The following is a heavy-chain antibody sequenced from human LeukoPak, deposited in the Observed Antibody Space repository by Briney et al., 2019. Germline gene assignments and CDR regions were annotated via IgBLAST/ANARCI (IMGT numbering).Heavy chain of an antibody. CDR1: GYTLTELS. J-gene: IGHJ3*02. Sequence: ASVKVSCKVSGYTLTELSMHWVRQAPGKGLEWMGGFDPEDGETIYAQKFQGRVTMTEDTSADTAYMELSSLRSEDTAVYYCATDRRSYRPDAFDIWGQGTMVTVSS. D-gene: IGHD5-18*01. CDR3: ATDRRSYRPDAFDI. V-gene: IGHV1-24*01. CDR2: FDPEDGET.